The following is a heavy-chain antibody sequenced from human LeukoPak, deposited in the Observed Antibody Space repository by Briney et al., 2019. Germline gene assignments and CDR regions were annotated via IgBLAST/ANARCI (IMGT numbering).Heavy chain of an antibody. CDR1: GGTFSSYA. J-gene: IGHJ5*02. D-gene: IGHD2-21*02. CDR2: IIPILGIA. CDR3: ASLGEWPYCCGDCYSGFDP. Sequence: SVKVSCKASGGTFSSYAISWVRQAPGQGLEWMGRIIPILGIANYAQKFQGRVTITADKSTSTAYMELSSLRSEDTAVYYCASLGEWPYCCGDCYSGFDPWGQGTLVTVSS. V-gene: IGHV1-69*04.